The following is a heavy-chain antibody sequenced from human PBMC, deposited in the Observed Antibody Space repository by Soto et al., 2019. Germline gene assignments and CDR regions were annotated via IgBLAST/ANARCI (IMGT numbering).Heavy chain of an antibody. CDR3: AQWAAGSERGANNTQPNWFDP. J-gene: IGHJ5*02. CDR2: IYWDDDK. CDR1: GFSLSTIAVG. D-gene: IGHD3-10*01. Sequence: QITLKESGPTLVKPTQTLTLTCTFSGFSLSTIAVGVGWIRQPPGKALEWLALIYWDDDKRYSPSLKSRLTIPKDTSKNQVVLTMTNMDPVDTATYFCAQWAAGSERGANNTQPNWFDPWGQGTLVTVSS. V-gene: IGHV2-5*02.